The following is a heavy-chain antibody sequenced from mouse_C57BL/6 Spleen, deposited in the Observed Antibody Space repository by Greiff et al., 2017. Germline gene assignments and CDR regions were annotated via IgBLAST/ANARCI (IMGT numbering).Heavy chain of an antibody. Sequence: QVQLQQSGPGLVAPSQSLSITCTVSGFSLTSYGVHWVRQPPGKGLEWLVVIWSDGSTTYNSALKSRLSISKDNSKSQVFLKMNSLQTDDTAMYYCARQAYYSTPYAMDYWGQGTSVTVSS. CDR2: IWSDGST. V-gene: IGHV2-6-1*01. D-gene: IGHD2-5*01. J-gene: IGHJ4*01. CDR3: ARQAYYSTPYAMDY. CDR1: GFSLTSYG.